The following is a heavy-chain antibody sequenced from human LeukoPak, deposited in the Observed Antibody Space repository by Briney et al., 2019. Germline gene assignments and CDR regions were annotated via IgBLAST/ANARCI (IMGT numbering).Heavy chain of an antibody. CDR2: LYHPDST. D-gene: IGHD2-2*01. Sequence: PSETLSLTCGVSGYRINNAYYWVWIRQPPGKGLECIGSLYHPDSTYYNPSLKSRVTMSVDTSRNQFSLRLSFVTAADTAVYYCARQYDSYFYYYLDLWGTGTTFTVSS. J-gene: IGHJ6*03. CDR1: GYRINNAYY. V-gene: IGHV4-38-2*01. CDR3: ARQYDSYFYYYLDL.